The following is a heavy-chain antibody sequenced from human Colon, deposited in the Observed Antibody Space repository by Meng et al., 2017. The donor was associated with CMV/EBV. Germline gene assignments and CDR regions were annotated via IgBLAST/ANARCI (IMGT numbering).Heavy chain of an antibody. CDR2: FYYSGST. CDR1: GGSISSSSYY. V-gene: IGHV4-39*01. CDR3: ARQNCSLTSCSFGGWFDP. Sequence: QLQLQESGPGLVEPSETLSATCTVSGGSISSSSYYWGWVRQPPGKGLEWIGNFYYSGSTYYNPSLQRRVTISVDTSKQHFSLKLSSVTAADTAVYYCARQNCSLTSCSFGGWFDPWGQGTLVTVSS. J-gene: IGHJ5*02. D-gene: IGHD2-2*01.